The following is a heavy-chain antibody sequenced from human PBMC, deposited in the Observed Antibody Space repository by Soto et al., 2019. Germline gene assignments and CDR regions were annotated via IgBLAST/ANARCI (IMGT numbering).Heavy chain of an antibody. CDR2: ITSSGGGT. CDR3: AKDLGGSPADLFDY. Sequence: PGGSLRLSCAASGLFFSTYGMNWVRQAPGQGLEWVSAITSSGGGTFYADSVKGRFTISRDNSKNTLYLQMNSLRAEDTAVYYCAKDLGGSPADLFDYWGQGTLVTVS. CDR1: GLFFSTYG. D-gene: IGHD1-26*01. J-gene: IGHJ4*02. V-gene: IGHV3-23*01.